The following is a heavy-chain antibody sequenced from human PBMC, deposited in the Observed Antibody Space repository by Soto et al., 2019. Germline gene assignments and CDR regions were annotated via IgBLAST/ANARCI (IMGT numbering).Heavy chain of an antibody. J-gene: IGHJ6*02. CDR1: GFTFSSNG. CDR2: IWYDGSNK. V-gene: IGHV3-33*01. CDR3: ARYKSNYYYGMDG. D-gene: IGHD1-20*01. Sequence: PGGSLRLSCAASGFTFSSNGMHWVRPAPGKGLEWVAVIWYDGSNKYYADSVKGRFTISRDNSKNTLYLQMNSLRAEDTAVYYGARYKSNYYYGMDGWGQGTTVTVSS.